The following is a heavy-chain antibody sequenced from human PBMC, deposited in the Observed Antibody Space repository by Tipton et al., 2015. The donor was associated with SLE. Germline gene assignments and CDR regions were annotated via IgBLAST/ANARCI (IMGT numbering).Heavy chain of an antibody. CDR3: ARAQTGTTYLFDY. J-gene: IGHJ4*02. CDR1: GGSISSYY. D-gene: IGHD1-1*01. CDR2: IYYSGST. V-gene: IGHV4-59*01. Sequence: TLSPTCTVSGGSISSYYWSWIRQPPGKGLEWIGYIYYSGSTNYNPSLKSRVTISVDTSKNQFSLKLSSVTAADTAVYYCARAQTGTTYLFDYWGQGTLVTVSS.